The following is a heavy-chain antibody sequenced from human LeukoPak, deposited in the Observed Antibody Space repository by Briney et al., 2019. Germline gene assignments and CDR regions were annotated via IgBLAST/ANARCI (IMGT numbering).Heavy chain of an antibody. CDR1: GYTFTGYY. V-gene: IGHV1-2*02. D-gene: IGHD4-17*01. J-gene: IGHJ4*02. CDR3: ARVARSTNHLHFDY. Sequence: ASVKVSCKTSGYTFTGYYLHWVRQAPGQGLEGMGWINPVTGGTKYAQKFYAKITMTRDTSISTAFLEVTSLKSDDTAVYYCARVARSTNHLHFDYWGQGTLVTVSS. CDR2: INPVTGGT.